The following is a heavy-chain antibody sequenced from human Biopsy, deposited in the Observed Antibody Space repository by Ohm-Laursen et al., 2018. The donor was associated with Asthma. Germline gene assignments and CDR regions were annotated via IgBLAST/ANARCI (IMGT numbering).Heavy chain of an antibody. J-gene: IGHJ4*02. CDR3: ARGDSSNWSHYYFDY. CDR1: GFAVSRDY. D-gene: IGHD3-22*01. V-gene: IGHV3-53*01. Sequence: SLRLSCSASGFAVSRDYMFWVRQAPGKGLEWVSVIYSGGTSHTADSVRGRFTIPRDYSKNMLYLQMHSLRAEDTAVYYCARGDSSNWSHYYFDYWGQGTLVTVSS. CDR2: IYSGGTS.